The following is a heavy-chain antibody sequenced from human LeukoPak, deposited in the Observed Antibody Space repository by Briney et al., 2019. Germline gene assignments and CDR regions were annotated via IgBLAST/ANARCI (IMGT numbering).Heavy chain of an antibody. CDR1: GGSISSSSYY. J-gene: IGHJ4*02. CDR2: VNYGGPT. V-gene: IGHV4-39*07. D-gene: IGHD1-26*01. Sequence: PSETLSLTCTVSGGSISSSSYYWNWIRQPPGKGLEWIGSVNYGGPTYYNPSLKSRVTISVDTSKNQSSLKLSCETAADTAVYYCARGVSGGLVDYWGQGTLVTVSS. CDR3: ARGVSGGLVDY.